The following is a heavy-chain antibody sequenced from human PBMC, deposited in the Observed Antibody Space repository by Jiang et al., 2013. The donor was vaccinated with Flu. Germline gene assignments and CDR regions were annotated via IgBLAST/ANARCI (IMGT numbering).Heavy chain of an antibody. V-gene: IGHV4-59*01. CDR2: IYYSGST. CDR1: GGSISSYY. J-gene: IGHJ3*02. CDR3: ARDDSGYDYDAFDI. Sequence: GPGLVKPSETLSLTCTVSGGSISSYYWSWIRQPPGKGLEWIGYIYYSGSTNYNPSLKSRVTISVDTSKNQFSLKLSSVTAADTAVYYCARDDSGYDYDAFDIWGQGTMVTVSS. D-gene: IGHD5-12*01.